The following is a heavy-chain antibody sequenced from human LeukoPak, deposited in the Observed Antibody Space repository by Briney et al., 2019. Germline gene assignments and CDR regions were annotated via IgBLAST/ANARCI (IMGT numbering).Heavy chain of an antibody. D-gene: IGHD3-10*01. CDR1: GGTFSSYA. V-gene: IGHV1-69*05. CDR2: IIPIFGTA. Sequence: ASVKVSCTASGGTFSSYAISRVRQAPGQGLEWMGGIIPIFGTANYAQKFQGRVTITTDESTSTAYMELSSLRSEDTAVYYCARDRAGVSSWFDPWGQGTLVTVSS. CDR3: ARDRAGVSSWFDP. J-gene: IGHJ5*02.